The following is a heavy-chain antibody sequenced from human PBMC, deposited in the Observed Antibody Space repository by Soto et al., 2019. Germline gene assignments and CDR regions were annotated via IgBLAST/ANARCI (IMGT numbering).Heavy chain of an antibody. Sequence: ASVKVSCKASGGTFSNYDINWVRQATGQGLEWMGWMNPNSGNTGYAQKFQGRVTMTRNTSISTAYMELSSLRSEDTAVYYCARGLRLRFLEWLYEGPYYYYGMDVWGQGTTVTVSS. CDR3: ARGLRLRFLEWLYEGPYYYYGMDV. J-gene: IGHJ6*02. V-gene: IGHV1-8*02. D-gene: IGHD3-3*01. CDR1: GGTFSNYD. CDR2: MNPNSGNT.